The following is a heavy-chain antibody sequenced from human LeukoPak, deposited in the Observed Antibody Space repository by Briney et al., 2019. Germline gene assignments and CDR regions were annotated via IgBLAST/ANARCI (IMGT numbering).Heavy chain of an antibody. V-gene: IGHV3-30*04. CDR2: FLYDGSNK. Sequence: PGRSLRLSCAASGFTFSSYAMHWVRQVPGKGLGGGAVFLYDGSNKSSADSVKGRFPISRDNSKNTLYLQMNSLRAEDTAVYYCARAPGEDDYGDYSYYFDYWGQGTLVTVSS. CDR3: ARAPGEDDYGDYSYYFDY. CDR1: GFTFSSYA. D-gene: IGHD4-17*01. J-gene: IGHJ4*02.